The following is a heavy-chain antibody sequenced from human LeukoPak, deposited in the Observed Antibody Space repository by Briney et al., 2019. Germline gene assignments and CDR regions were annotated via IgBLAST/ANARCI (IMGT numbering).Heavy chain of an antibody. Sequence: PGGSLRLSCAASGFTFSSYWMSWVRQAPGKGLEWVANIKQDGSEKYYVDSVKGRSTTSRDNAKNSLYLQMDSLRAEDTAVYYCASFSGYEYYYYGMDVWGKGTTVTVSS. J-gene: IGHJ6*04. D-gene: IGHD5-12*01. CDR2: IKQDGSEK. CDR3: ASFSGYEYYYYGMDV. CDR1: GFTFSSYW. V-gene: IGHV3-7*03.